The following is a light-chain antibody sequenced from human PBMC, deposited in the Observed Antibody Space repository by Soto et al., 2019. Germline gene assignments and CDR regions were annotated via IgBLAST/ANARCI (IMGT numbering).Light chain of an antibody. V-gene: IGLV1-40*01. CDR3: QYYESRLSAHV. Sequence: QSVLTQPPSVSGAPGQRVTVSCSGTSSNIGAGYDVHWYQQFPGTAPKLLIYGDNNRPSGVPDRFSGSKSGTSASLAITGLQAEDEADYYCQYYESRLSAHVFGTGTKVTVL. CDR2: GDN. J-gene: IGLJ1*01. CDR1: SSNIGAGYD.